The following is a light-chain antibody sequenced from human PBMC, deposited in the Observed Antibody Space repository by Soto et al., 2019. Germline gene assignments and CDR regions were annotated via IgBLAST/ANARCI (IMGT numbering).Light chain of an antibody. CDR2: KAS. CDR3: LHSRT. CDR1: RSISSW. Sequence: DIQMTQSPSTLSASVGGRVTITCRASRSISSWLAWYQQKPGKAPKLLIYKASNLDSGVPSRFSGSGSGTEFTLTISSLQPDDVATYYCLHSRTCGQGTKVDIK. J-gene: IGKJ1*01. V-gene: IGKV1-5*03.